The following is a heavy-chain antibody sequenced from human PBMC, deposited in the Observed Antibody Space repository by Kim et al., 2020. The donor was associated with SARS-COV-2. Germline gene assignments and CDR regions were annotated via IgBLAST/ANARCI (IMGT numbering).Heavy chain of an antibody. CDR3: ARDPSPLYCSSTSCYGGYYFDY. V-gene: IGHV3-33*01. J-gene: IGHJ4*02. Sequence: GGSLRLSCAASGFTFSSYGMHWVRQAPGKGLEWVAVIWYDGSNKYYADSVKGRFTISRDNSKNTLYLQMNSLRAEDTAVYYCARDPSPLYCSSTSCYGGYYFDYWGQGTLVTVSS. CDR1: GFTFSSYG. CDR2: IWYDGSNK. D-gene: IGHD2-2*01.